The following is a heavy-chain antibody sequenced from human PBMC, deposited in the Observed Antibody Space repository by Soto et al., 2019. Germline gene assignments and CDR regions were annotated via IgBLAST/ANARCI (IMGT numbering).Heavy chain of an antibody. D-gene: IGHD3-9*01. CDR3: AKPTLSGDYDILTGYSYYYGMDV. CDR1: GFTFSSYA. Sequence: GSLRLSCAASGFTFSSYAMSWVRQAPGKGLEWVSAISGSGGSTYYADSVKGRFTISRDNSKNTLYLQMNSLRAEDTAVYYCAKPTLSGDYDILTGYSYYYGMDVWGQGTTVTVSS. J-gene: IGHJ6*02. CDR2: ISGSGGST. V-gene: IGHV3-23*01.